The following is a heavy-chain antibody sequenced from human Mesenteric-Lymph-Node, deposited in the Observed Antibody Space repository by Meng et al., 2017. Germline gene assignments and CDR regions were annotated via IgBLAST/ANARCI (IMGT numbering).Heavy chain of an antibody. Sequence: LGWGTGRVKPSDTLSPLCTVSGGSNSSYYWSRIRQPPGKGLEWIGHIYYSGSTHYHPSLKSRVTISVNTSKNQFSLKLSSVTATDTAVYYCARQSGYFDYWGQGTLVTVSS. CDR1: GGSNSSYY. V-gene: IGHV4-59*08. CDR2: IYYSGST. J-gene: IGHJ4*02. D-gene: IGHD3-10*01. CDR3: ARQSGYFDY.